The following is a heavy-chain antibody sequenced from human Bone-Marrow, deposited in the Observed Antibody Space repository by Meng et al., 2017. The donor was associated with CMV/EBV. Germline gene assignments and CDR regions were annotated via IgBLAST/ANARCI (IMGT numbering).Heavy chain of an antibody. CDR1: GYSISSGYY. Sequence: SETLSLTCTVSGYSISSGYYWGWIRQPPGKGLEWIGSIYHSGSTYYNPSLKSRVTISVDTSKNQFSLKLSSVTAADTAVYYCARVLSHYYDCWLDPWGQGTLVTVSS. CDR3: ARVLSHYYDCWLDP. CDR2: IYHSGST. V-gene: IGHV4-38-2*02. D-gene: IGHD3-22*01. J-gene: IGHJ5*02.